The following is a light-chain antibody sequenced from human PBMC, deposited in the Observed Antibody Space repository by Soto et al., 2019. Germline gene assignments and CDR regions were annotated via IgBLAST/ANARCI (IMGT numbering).Light chain of an antibody. CDR2: AAS. J-gene: IGKJ4*01. Sequence: DIQMPHPPSSLSPSVGDRVTITCRASQSISSYLNWYQQKPGKAPKLLIYAASSLQSGVPSRFSGSGSGTDFTLTISSLQPEDFATYYCQQSYSTPLTFGGGTKVDIK. CDR3: QQSYSTPLT. V-gene: IGKV1-39*01. CDR1: QSISSY.